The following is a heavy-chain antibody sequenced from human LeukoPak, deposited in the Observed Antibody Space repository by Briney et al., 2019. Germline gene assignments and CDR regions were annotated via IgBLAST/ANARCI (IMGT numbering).Heavy chain of an antibody. Sequence: PGGSLRLSCAASGFTFSRFEMNWVRQAPGKGLEWVSDINSSGTTTYYADSVRGRFTIFRDDAKNSLYLQMNSLRAEDTAVYYCAREGSFYFDNWGQGALVIVSS. CDR1: GFTFSRFE. J-gene: IGHJ4*02. V-gene: IGHV3-48*03. CDR3: AREGSFYFDN. CDR2: INSSGTTT. D-gene: IGHD1-26*01.